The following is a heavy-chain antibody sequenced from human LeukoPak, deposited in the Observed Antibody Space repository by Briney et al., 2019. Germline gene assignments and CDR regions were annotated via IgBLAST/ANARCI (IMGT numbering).Heavy chain of an antibody. CDR2: ISGSGGST. D-gene: IGHD3-22*01. J-gene: IGHJ4*02. V-gene: IGHV3-23*01. CDR3: AKDFRAMIVNPGYYFDY. Sequence: PGRSLRLSCAASGFTFSNYGMHWVRQAPGKGLEWVSAISGSGGSTQYADSVKGRFTISRDNSKNTLYLQMNSLRAEDTAVYYCAKDFRAMIVNPGYYFDYWGQGTLVTVSS. CDR1: GFTFSNYG.